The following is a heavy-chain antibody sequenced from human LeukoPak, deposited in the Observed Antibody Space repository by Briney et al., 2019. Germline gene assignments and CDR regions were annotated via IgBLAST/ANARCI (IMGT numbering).Heavy chain of an antibody. CDR1: GFTVSSNY. CDR2: ISGSGGST. D-gene: IGHD6-13*01. V-gene: IGHV3-23*01. CDR3: AKGGRQLVRSYFDY. J-gene: IGHJ4*02. Sequence: GGSLRLSCAASGFTVSSNYMSWVRQAPGKGLEWVSAISGSGGSTYCADSVKGRFTISRDNSKNTLYLQMNSLRAEDTAVYYCAKGGRQLVRSYFDYWGQGTLVTVSS.